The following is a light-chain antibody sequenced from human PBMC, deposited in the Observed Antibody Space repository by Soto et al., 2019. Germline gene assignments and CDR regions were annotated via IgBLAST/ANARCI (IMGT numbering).Light chain of an antibody. Sequence: DIQMTQSPSSLSASVGDRVTITCRASQSISSSLNWYQLKPGQAPKLLIYAASSLQSGVPSSFSGSGSGTDVTLTISSLQLEDFATYYCHQTYNSPFTFGGGTTVEIK. CDR1: QSISSS. V-gene: IGKV1-39*01. CDR3: HQTYNSPFT. CDR2: AAS. J-gene: IGKJ4*01.